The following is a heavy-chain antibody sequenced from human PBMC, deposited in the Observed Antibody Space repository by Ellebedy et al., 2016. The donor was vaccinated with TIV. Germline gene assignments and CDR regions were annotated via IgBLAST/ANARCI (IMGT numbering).Heavy chain of an antibody. CDR3: AKDRAKDSP. CDR2: ISGSGGST. CDR1: GFTFSSYA. Sequence: GESLKISXAASGFTFSSYAMSWVRQAPGKGLEWVSAISGSGGSTYYADSVKGRFTISRDNSKNTLYLQMNSLRAEDTAVYYCAKDRAKDSPWGQGTLVTVSS. J-gene: IGHJ5*02. D-gene: IGHD3-22*01. V-gene: IGHV3-23*01.